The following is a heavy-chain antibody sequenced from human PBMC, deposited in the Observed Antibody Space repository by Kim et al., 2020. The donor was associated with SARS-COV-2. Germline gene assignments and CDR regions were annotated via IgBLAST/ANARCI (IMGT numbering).Heavy chain of an antibody. CDR3: ARDPGYYGSGSYGAFDI. CDR1: GFTFSSYA. J-gene: IGHJ3*02. V-gene: IGHV3-30*04. CDR2: ISYDGSSK. Sequence: GGSLRLSCAASGFTFSSYAMHWVRQAPGKGLEWVAVISYDGSSKYYADSVKGRFTISRDNSKNTLYLQMNSLRAEDTAVYYCARDPGYYGSGSYGAFDI. D-gene: IGHD3-10*01.